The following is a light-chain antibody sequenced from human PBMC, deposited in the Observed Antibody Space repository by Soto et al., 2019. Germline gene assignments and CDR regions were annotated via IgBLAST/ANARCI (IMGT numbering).Light chain of an antibody. Sequence: DIQMTQSPSTLSASVGDRVTITCRASQSVSTWLAWYQQKPGKAPQVLISMASTLESGVPSRFSGSGSGTEFTLTISSLQPDDFATYYCQQYNSYWTFGQGTKV. J-gene: IGKJ1*01. CDR2: MAS. V-gene: IGKV1-5*03. CDR1: QSVSTW. CDR3: QQYNSYWT.